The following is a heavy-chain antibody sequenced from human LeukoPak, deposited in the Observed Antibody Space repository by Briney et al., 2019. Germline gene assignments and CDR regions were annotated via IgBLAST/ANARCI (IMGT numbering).Heavy chain of an antibody. CDR2: IGVAGDT. J-gene: IGHJ3*02. D-gene: IGHD6-6*01. CDR3: ARGFVHAFDI. CDR1: GFAFSTYD. Sequence: GGSLRLSCAASGFAFSTYDMHWVRQPTGKGLEWVSAIGVAGDTYYPGSVKGRFTISRENAKNSLYLQMNSLSAGDTAVYYCARGFVHAFDIWGQGTMDTVSS. V-gene: IGHV3-13*04.